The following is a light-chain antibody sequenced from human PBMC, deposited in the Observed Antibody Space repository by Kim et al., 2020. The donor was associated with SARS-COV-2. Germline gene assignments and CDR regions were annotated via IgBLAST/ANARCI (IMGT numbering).Light chain of an antibody. J-gene: IGLJ2*01. CDR1: SGSIASNY. V-gene: IGLV6-57*04. CDR3: QSYDSSSVV. CDR2: EDN. Sequence: NFMLTQPHSVSESPGKTVTISCTRSSGSIASNYGQWYQQRPGSAPTTVIYEDNQRPSGVPDRFSGSIDSSSNSASLTISGLKTEDEADYYCQSYDSSSVVFGGGTQLTVL.